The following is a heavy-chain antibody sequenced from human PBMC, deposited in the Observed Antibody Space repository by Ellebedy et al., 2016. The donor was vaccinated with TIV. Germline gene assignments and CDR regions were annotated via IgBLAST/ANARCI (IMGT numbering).Heavy chain of an antibody. Sequence: PGGSLRLSCAASGFIFSNYGMPWVRQAPGKGLEWVAVIWYDDSSKSYADSVKGRFTISRDNSKNTLYLQMDSPRAEDTAVYYCAREERMSSGYYSDYYYYYGMDVWGQGTTVTVSS. D-gene: IGHD3-22*01. CDR2: IWYDDSSK. CDR3: AREERMSSGYYSDYYYYYGMDV. V-gene: IGHV3-33*01. CDR1: GFIFSNYG. J-gene: IGHJ6*02.